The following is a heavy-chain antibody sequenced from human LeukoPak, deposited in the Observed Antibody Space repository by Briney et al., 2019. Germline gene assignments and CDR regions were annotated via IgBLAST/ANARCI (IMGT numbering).Heavy chain of an antibody. CDR1: GGSFSGYY. CDR2: INHSGST. D-gene: IGHD3-22*01. Sequence: SETLSLTCAVYGGSFSGYYWSWIRQPPGKGLEWIGEINHSGSTNYNPSLKSRVTISVDTSKNQFSLKLSSVTAADTAVYYCARGLSGYGPDYWGQGTLVTVSS. CDR3: ARGLSGYGPDY. V-gene: IGHV4-34*01. J-gene: IGHJ4*02.